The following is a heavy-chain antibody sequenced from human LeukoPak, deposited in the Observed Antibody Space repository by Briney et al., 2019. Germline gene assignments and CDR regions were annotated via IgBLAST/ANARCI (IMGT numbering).Heavy chain of an antibody. CDR1: GFTFSSYA. CDR3: ARPSIAAAGTEFDY. J-gene: IGHJ4*02. CDR2: ISGSGGST. V-gene: IGHV3-23*01. D-gene: IGHD6-13*01. Sequence: GGSLRLSCAASGFTFSSYAMSWVRQAPGKGLEWVSAISGSGGSTYYADSVKGQFTISRDNSKNTLYLQMNSLRAEDTAVYYCARPSIAAAGTEFDYWGQGTLVTVSS.